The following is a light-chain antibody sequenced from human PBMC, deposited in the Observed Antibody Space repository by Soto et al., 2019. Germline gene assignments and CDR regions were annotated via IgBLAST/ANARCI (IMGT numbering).Light chain of an antibody. V-gene: IGKV1-9*01. CDR1: QGISSY. CDR3: LQLKSYPRT. J-gene: IGKJ1*01. CDR2: AAS. Sequence: DIPLTQSPSFLSASVGDRVTITCRASQGISSYLAWYQQKPGKAPKLLIYAASTLQSGVPSSFSGSGSGTEFTLTISSLQPEDFATYYCLQLKSYPRTFGQGTKVEVK.